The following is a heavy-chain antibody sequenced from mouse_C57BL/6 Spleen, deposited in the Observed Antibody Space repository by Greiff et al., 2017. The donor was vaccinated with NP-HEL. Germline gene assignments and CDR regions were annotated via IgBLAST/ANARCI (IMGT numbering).Heavy chain of an antibody. Sequence: EVQLQQSGPELVKPGASVKMSCKASGYTFTDYNMHWVKQSHGKSLEWIGYINPNNGGTSYNQKFKGKATLTVNKSSSTAYMELRSLTSEASAVYYCASFETGLDYWGQGTTLTVSS. CDR3: ASFETGLDY. V-gene: IGHV1-22*01. CDR2: INPNNGGT. D-gene: IGHD4-1*01. J-gene: IGHJ2*01. CDR1: GYTFTDYN.